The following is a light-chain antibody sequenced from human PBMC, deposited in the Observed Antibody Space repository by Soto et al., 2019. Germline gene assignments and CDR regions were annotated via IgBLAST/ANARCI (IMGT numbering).Light chain of an antibody. CDR3: QQYNNWPSHT. V-gene: IGKV3-15*01. Sequence: EIVMTQSPATLSVSPGARATLSCRASQSVSSNLAWYQQKPCQAPRLLIYGASTNDTGIPARFSGSGSGTEYTLTISTLQSEDFAVYDGQQYNNWPSHTFVQGTKLEIK. CDR1: QSVSSN. CDR2: GAS. J-gene: IGKJ2*01.